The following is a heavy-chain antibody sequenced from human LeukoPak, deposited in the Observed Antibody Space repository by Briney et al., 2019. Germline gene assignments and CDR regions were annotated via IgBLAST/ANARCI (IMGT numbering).Heavy chain of an antibody. CDR2: INSDGSDT. V-gene: IGHV3-74*01. CDR3: ATFPVVGATSPDY. CDR1: GFTFSNYW. J-gene: IGHJ4*02. D-gene: IGHD2-15*01. Sequence: GGSLRLSCGASGFTFSNYWLHWVRQAPGKGLVWVSRINSDGSDTTYADSVKGRFTISRDNAKNSLYLQMNSLRAEDTAVYYCATFPVVGATSPDYWGQGTLVTVSS.